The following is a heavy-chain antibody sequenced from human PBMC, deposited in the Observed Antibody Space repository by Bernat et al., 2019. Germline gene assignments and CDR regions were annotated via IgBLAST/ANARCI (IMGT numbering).Heavy chain of an antibody. D-gene: IGHD2-2*01. CDR2: VNGDGSSA. V-gene: IGHV3-74*01. CDR1: GFTFSTYW. Sequence: EVQLVESGGDLVQPGWSLRLSCAVSGFTFSTYWMHWVRQDPGKGLVWVSRVNGDGSSAAYAASVKGRFTISRDNAKNTLFLQMDSLRAEDTAVYYCARSLGGPYQFDHWGQGTLVTVSS. CDR3: ARSLGGPYQFDH. J-gene: IGHJ4*02.